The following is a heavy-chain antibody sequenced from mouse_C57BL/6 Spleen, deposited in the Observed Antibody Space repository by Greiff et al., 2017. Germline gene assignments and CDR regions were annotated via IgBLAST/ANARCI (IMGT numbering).Heavy chain of an antibody. CDR3: ASFTTVASYWYFDV. D-gene: IGHD1-1*01. J-gene: IGHJ1*03. Sequence: QVQLQQSGPELVKPGASVKISCKASGYAFSSSWMNWVKQRPGKGLEWIGRIYPGDGDTNYNGKFKGKATLTADKSSSTAYMQLSSLTSEDSAVYFCASFTTVASYWYFDVWGTGTTVTVSS. CDR1: GYAFSSSW. V-gene: IGHV1-82*01. CDR2: IYPGDGDT.